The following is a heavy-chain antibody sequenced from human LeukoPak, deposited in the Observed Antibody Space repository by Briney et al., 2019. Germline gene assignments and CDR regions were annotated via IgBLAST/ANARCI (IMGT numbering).Heavy chain of an antibody. CDR1: GFTFSSYG. CDR2: ISYDGSNK. CDR3: AKETPRGFGELSHYLDY. J-gene: IGHJ4*02. Sequence: PGGSLRLSCAASGFTFSSYGMHWVRQAPGKGLEWVAVISYDGSNKYYAGSVKGRFTISRDNSKNTLYLQMNSLRAEDTAVYYCAKETPRGFGELSHYLDYWGQGTLVTVSS. V-gene: IGHV3-30*18. D-gene: IGHD3-10*01.